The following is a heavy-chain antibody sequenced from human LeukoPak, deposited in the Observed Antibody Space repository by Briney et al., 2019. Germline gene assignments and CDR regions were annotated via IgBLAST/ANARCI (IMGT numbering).Heavy chain of an antibody. Sequence: GGSLRLSCAASGFTVSSNYMSWVRQAPGKGLEWVSVIYSGGSTYYADSVKGRFTISRDNSKNTLYLQMNSLRAEDTAVYYCAREHDKDAFDIWGQGTMVTVSS. CDR3: AREHDKDAFDI. CDR2: IYSGGST. CDR1: GFTVSSNY. V-gene: IGHV3-66*01. D-gene: IGHD3-22*01. J-gene: IGHJ3*02.